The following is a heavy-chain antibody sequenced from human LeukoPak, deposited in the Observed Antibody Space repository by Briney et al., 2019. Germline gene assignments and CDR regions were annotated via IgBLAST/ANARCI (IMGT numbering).Heavy chain of an antibody. V-gene: IGHV3-15*01. J-gene: IGHJ3*02. Sequence: PGGSLRLSCIASGPTFSDAWMSWVRQAPGRGLEWIGRIRSKSGGGTIDYAAPVKGRFTISRDDSKSTLYLQMTSLKTEDTAVYYCTTDSKISDAFDIWGQGTLVTVSS. CDR2: IRSKSGGGTI. CDR1: GPTFSDAW. CDR3: TTDSKISDAFDI.